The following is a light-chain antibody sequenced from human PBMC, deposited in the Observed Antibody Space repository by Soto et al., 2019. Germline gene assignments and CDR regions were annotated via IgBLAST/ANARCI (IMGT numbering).Light chain of an antibody. CDR3: SSYTTSSSYV. J-gene: IGLJ1*01. CDR1: SSDVGGYIY. V-gene: IGLV2-14*01. CDR2: DVT. Sequence: QSALTQPASVSGPPGQSITISCTGTSSDVGGYIYVSWYQQHPGKAPKLMIYDVTSRPSGVSYRFSGSKSGNTASLTISGLQAGDEADYYCSSYTTSSSYVFGTGTKVTVL.